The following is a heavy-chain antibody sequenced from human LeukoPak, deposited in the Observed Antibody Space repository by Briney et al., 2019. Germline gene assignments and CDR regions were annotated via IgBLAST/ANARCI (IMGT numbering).Heavy chain of an antibody. CDR1: GFTFSRYS. Sequence: PGGSLRLSCAASGFTFSRYSMNWVRQAPGKGLEWVSSISNTGSYISYAEFVKGRFSISRDNAKNSLYLQMNSLRAEDTALYYCARDSGSGYYYDYYYYYYMDVWGKGTTVTVSS. V-gene: IGHV3-21*04. D-gene: IGHD3-22*01. J-gene: IGHJ6*03. CDR2: ISNTGSYI. CDR3: ARDSGSGYYYDYYYYYYMDV.